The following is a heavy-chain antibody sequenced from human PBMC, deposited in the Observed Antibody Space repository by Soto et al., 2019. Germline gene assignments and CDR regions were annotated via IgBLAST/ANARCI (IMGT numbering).Heavy chain of an antibody. D-gene: IGHD3-3*01. CDR3: ARGRGFLEWLPIDY. CDR1: GGSFSGYY. CDR2: INHSGST. Sequence: QVQLQQWGAGLLKPSETLSLTCAVYGGSFSGYYWSWIRQPLGKGLEWIGEINHSGSTNYNPSLKSRVTISVDTSKNQFSLKLSSVTAADTAVYYCARGRGFLEWLPIDYWGQGTLVTVSS. V-gene: IGHV4-34*01. J-gene: IGHJ4*02.